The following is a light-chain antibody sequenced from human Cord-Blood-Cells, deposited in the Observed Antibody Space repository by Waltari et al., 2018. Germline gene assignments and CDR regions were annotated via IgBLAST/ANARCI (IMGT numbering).Light chain of an antibody. Sequence: QSALTQPASVSGSPGQSLTISCTGTSSDVGGYNYVSWYQQHPGKAPKLMIYDVSNRPSGVSNRFAASKSGNTAARTISGLQAEDEADYYCSSYTSSSTVVFGGGTKLTVL. CDR3: SSYTSSSTVV. V-gene: IGLV2-14*01. CDR2: DVS. J-gene: IGLJ2*01. CDR1: SSDVGGYNY.